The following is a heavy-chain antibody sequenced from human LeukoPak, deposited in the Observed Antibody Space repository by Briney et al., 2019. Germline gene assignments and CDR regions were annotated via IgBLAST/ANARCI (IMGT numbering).Heavy chain of an antibody. CDR3: ARGLRFLEWLLSWFDP. CDR1: GYTFTSYD. CDR2: MNPNSGNT. D-gene: IGHD3-3*01. Sequence: ASVKVSCKASGYTFTSYDINWVRQATGQGLEWMGWMNPNSGNTGYAQKFQGRVTMTRNTSISTAYMELSSLRSEDTAVYYCARGLRFLEWLLSWFDPWGQGNLVTVSS. V-gene: IGHV1-8*01. J-gene: IGHJ5*02.